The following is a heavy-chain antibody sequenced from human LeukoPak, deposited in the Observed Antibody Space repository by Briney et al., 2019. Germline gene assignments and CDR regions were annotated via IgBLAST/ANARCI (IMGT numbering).Heavy chain of an antibody. V-gene: IGHV6-1*01. D-gene: IGHD6-19*01. CDR3: ARVREFWHSGSAWYGNFES. CDR1: GDSVSSNSAA. CDR2: TYYRSKWYN. Sequence: SQTLSLTCAISGDSVSSNSAAWNWIRQSPSRGLEWLGRTYYRSKWYNDYAISVKSPITINPDTSKNQFSLQLNSVTPEDTAVYYCARVREFWHSGSAWYGNFESWGQGTLVTVSS. J-gene: IGHJ4*02.